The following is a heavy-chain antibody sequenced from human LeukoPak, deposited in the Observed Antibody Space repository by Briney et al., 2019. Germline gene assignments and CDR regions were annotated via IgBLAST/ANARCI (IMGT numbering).Heavy chain of an antibody. J-gene: IGHJ4*02. CDR1: GYTFTHQW. V-gene: IGHV5-51*01. Sequence: ESLKISCEASGYTFTHQWIGWVRQMPGTGLEWVGIIYPRDSDTIYSPSFQGHVTISADTSINTAYLEWRSLEASDTAMYYCARHSDVVGAIWGQGTQVTVSS. D-gene: IGHD3-16*01. CDR3: ARHSDVVGAI. CDR2: IYPRDSDT.